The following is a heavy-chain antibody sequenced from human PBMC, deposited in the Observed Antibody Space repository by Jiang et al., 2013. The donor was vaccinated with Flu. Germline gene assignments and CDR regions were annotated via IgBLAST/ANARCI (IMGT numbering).Heavy chain of an antibody. D-gene: IGHD2-2*01. J-gene: IGHJ6*02. V-gene: IGHV3-23*01. CDR3: AKDRGGPAAMPKYGMDV. CDR1: GFTFSNYV. Sequence: VQLLESGGGLVQPGGSLRLSCVASGFTFSNYVMSWVRQAPGKGLEWVSAMSGGGSTYYADSVKGRFTTSRDNSKNTMYLQMNSLRAEDTAVYYCAKDRGGPAAMPKYGMDVWGQGTTVTVSS. CDR2: MSGGGST.